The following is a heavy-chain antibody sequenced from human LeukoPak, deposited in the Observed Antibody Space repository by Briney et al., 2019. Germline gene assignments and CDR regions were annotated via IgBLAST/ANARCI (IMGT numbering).Heavy chain of an antibody. CDR2: ISFDGSFR. CDR1: GFTFRSFA. V-gene: IGHV3-30*03. D-gene: IGHD3-22*01. CDR3: AAKWLLRRY. J-gene: IGHJ4*02. Sequence: PGGSLRLSCAASGFTFRSFAMHWVRQAPGKGLEWVADISFDGSFRYYADSVKGRFTISRDNSKNTLYLQMNSLRAEDTAIYYCAAKWLLRRYWGQGTLVTVSS.